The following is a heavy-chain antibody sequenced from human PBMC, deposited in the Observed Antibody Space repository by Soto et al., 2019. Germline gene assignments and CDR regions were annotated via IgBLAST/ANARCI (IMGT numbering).Heavy chain of an antibody. Sequence: QITLNESGPTQVKPRQTLTLTCTFSGFSLTTSGVSVGWIRQSPGQAPEWLALIYWDDDKRYSPSLKSRLTNTKDTSKNQVVLTMADLDPADTATYYCAHRVLRTVFGLVTTTAIYFDFWGQGTPVAVTS. J-gene: IGHJ4*02. CDR3: AHRVLRTVFGLVTTTAIYFDF. CDR2: IYWDDDK. CDR1: GFSLTTSGVS. D-gene: IGHD3-3*01. V-gene: IGHV2-5*02.